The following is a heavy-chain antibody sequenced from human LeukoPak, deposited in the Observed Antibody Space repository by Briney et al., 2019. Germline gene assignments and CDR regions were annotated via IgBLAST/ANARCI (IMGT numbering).Heavy chain of an antibody. CDR3: ARLPPLGDFSPGYFDY. CDR1: GGSISSSSYY. J-gene: IGHJ4*02. Sequence: SETLSLTCTVSGGSISSSSYYWGWIRQPPGKGLEWIGRIYYSGSTYYNPSRKSRVTISVDTSKNQFSLKLSSVTAADTAVYYCARLPPLGDFSPGYFDYWGQGTLVTVSS. D-gene: IGHD3-16*01. CDR2: IYYSGST. V-gene: IGHV4-39*01.